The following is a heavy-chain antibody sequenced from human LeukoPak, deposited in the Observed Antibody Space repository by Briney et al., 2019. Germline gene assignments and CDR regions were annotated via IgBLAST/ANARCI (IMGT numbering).Heavy chain of an antibody. Sequence: GGSLRLSCAAPGFTFSSYVMSWVRQAPGKGLEWVSTISGSGGSTYYADSVKGRFTISRDNSKNTLHLQMNSLRAEDTAVYYCATRGTTTTKYFEHWGQGTLVTVSS. D-gene: IGHD1-1*01. V-gene: IGHV3-23*01. CDR2: ISGSGGST. J-gene: IGHJ4*02. CDR3: ATRGTTTTKYFEH. CDR1: GFTFSSYV.